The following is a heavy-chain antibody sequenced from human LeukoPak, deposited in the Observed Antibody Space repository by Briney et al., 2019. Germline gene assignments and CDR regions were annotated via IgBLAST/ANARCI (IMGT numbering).Heavy chain of an antibody. V-gene: IGHV1-18*01. CDR3: ARRDYYDSSGYGGYFDH. Sequence: ASAKVSCKASGYTFTYYGVTWVRQAPGQGLEWLGWISVYNGNTNYTQKFRDRVTMTTDTSTNTADMELRSLRSDDTAVYYCARRDYYDSSGYGGYFDHWGQGTLVTVSS. J-gene: IGHJ4*02. CDR2: ISVYNGNT. D-gene: IGHD3-22*01. CDR1: GYTFTYYG.